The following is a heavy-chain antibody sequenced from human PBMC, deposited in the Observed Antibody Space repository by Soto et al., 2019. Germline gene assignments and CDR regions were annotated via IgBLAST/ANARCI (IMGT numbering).Heavy chain of an antibody. Sequence: QVQLVESGGGVVQPGRSLRLSCAASGFTFSSYGMHWVRQAPGKGLEWVAVISYDGSNKYYADSVKGRFTISRDNSKNTLYLQMNSLRAEDTAVYYCAKDRSSGSYLGYFDYWGQGTLVTVSS. CDR1: GFTFSSYG. J-gene: IGHJ4*02. CDR3: AKDRSSGSYLGYFDY. V-gene: IGHV3-30*18. CDR2: ISYDGSNK. D-gene: IGHD1-26*01.